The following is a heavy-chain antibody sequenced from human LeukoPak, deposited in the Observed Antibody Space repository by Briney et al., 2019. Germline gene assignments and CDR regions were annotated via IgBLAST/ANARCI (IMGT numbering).Heavy chain of an antibody. CDR2: IKQDGSEG. CDR3: ARLNFWSNSYAAPFDS. J-gene: IGHJ4*02. D-gene: IGHD3-16*01. Sequence: PGGSLRLSCAASKFFFHGYWMSWVRQAPGKGLEWVANIKQDGSEGYYMDSVKGRFTISRDNAKNLLFLQMNSLRPDDTAVYYCARLNFWSNSYAAPFDSWGQGPLVTVSS. V-gene: IGHV3-7*01. CDR1: KFFFHGYW.